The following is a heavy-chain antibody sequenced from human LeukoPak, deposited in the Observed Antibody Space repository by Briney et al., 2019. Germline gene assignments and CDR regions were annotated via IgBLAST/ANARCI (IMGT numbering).Heavy chain of an antibody. D-gene: IGHD5-24*01. CDR3: ARHGRDGYIGEFWFDP. Sequence: SETLSLTCTVSGGSINSYYWSWIRQPPGKGLEWIGYIYTSGSTNYNPSLKSRVTISVDTSKNQFSLKLSSETAADTAVYYCARHGRDGYIGEFWFDPWGQGTLVTVSS. V-gene: IGHV4-4*09. CDR2: IYTSGST. CDR1: GGSINSYY. J-gene: IGHJ5*02.